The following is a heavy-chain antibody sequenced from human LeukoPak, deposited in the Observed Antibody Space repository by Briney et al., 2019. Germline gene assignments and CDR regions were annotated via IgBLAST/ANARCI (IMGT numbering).Heavy chain of an antibody. CDR3: ALRGDYYDPSDIHYYFDY. V-gene: IGHV1-24*01. Sequence: ASVTVSCKLSGYTLTELSMHWVRQAPGKGFEWMGGFDPENAKAVYAQQFQGRVTMTDDTSTYTAYLELSSLRSEDTAVYFCALRGDYYDPSDIHYYFDYWGQGTLVSVSS. D-gene: IGHD3-22*01. J-gene: IGHJ4*02. CDR1: GYTLTELS. CDR2: FDPENAKA.